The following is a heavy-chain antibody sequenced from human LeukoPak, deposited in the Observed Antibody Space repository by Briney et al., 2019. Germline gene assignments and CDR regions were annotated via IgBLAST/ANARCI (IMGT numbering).Heavy chain of an antibody. Sequence: PGGSLRLSCAASGFTFSNAWMSWVRQAPGKGLEWVGRIKSKTDGGTTDYAAPVKGRFTISRDDSKSTLYLQMNSLKTEDTAVYYCTTGIPTVNPEDAFDIWGQGTMVTVSS. CDR1: GFTFSNAW. V-gene: IGHV3-15*01. CDR2: IKSKTDGGTT. J-gene: IGHJ3*02. D-gene: IGHD4-17*01. CDR3: TTGIPTVNPEDAFDI.